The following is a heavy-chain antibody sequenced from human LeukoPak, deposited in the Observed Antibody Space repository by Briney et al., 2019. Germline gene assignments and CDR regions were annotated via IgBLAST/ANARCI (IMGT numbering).Heavy chain of an antibody. CDR1: GGSISSSSYY. D-gene: IGHD6-19*01. CDR3: ARSYRGSGPVDY. V-gene: IGHV4-39*01. CDR2: IYYSGST. Sequence: PSETLSLTCTVSGGSISSSSYYWGWLRQPPGTGLEWIGSIYYSGSTYYNPSLKSRVTISVDTSKNQFSLKLSSVTAADTAVYYCARSYRGSGPVDYWGQGTLVTVSS. J-gene: IGHJ4*02.